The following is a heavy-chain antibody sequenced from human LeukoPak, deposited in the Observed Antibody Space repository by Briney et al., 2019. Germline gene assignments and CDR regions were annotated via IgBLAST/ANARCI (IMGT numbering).Heavy chain of an antibody. D-gene: IGHD3-10*01. CDR3: ARSVGYYGSWFDP. CDR2: IYYSWCS. J-gene: IGHJ5*02. Sequence: RSYTLSLTCTGCGGWISSYYWIWVRQPPGKGLEWSGFIYYSWCSNHNPSPKSRVTISVDTSKDQFPLNLSSVTAADTAVYYCARSVGYYGSWFDPWGQGTLVTVSS. V-gene: IGHV4-59*07. CDR1: GGWISSYY.